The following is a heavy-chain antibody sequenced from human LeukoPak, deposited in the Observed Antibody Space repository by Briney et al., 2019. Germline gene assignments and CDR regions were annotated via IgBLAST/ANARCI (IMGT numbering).Heavy chain of an antibody. CDR1: VGSISSYY. D-gene: IGHD2-15*01. V-gene: IGHV4-59*08. J-gene: IGHJ4*02. CDR2: IYYSGST. Sequence: PSETLSLTRTVSVGSISSYYWNWVRQPPGKGLEWIGYIYYSGSTDSNPSLKSRVTISVDTSKNQISLKLSSVTAADTAVYYCARTYCKGGSCHFDYWGQGTLVTVSS. CDR3: ARTYCKGGSCHFDY.